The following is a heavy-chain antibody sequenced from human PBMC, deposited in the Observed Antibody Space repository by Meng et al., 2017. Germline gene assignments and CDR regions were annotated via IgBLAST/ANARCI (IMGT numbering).Heavy chain of an antibody. CDR2: ISSHGGST. D-gene: IGHD5-18*01. CDR3: AREQGITAMVTDY. CDR1: GFTFSSYS. Sequence: GGSLRLSCAASGFTFSSYSMHWVRQAPGEGRGYVSAISSHGGSTYYGNSVKGRFTISRDNSKNTLYLQMGSLRADDMAVYYCAREQGITAMVTDYWGQGTLVTVSS. V-gene: IGHV3-64*01. J-gene: IGHJ4*02.